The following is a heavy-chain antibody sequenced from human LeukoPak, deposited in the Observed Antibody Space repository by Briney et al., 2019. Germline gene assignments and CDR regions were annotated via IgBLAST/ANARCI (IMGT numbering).Heavy chain of an antibody. CDR3: ARLVAERHWLPQGAYYFDY. D-gene: IGHD6-19*01. V-gene: IGHV4-39*01. CDR1: GGSISSSSYY. J-gene: IGHJ4*02. CDR2: IYYSGST. Sequence: SETLSLTCTVSGGSISSSSYYWGWIRQPPGKGLEWIGSIYYSGSTYYNPSLKSRVTISVDTSKNQFSLKLSSVTAADTAVYYCARLVAERHWLPQGAYYFDYWGQGTLVTVSS.